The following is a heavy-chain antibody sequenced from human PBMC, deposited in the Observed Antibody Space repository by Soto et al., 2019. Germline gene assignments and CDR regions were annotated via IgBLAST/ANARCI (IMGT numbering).Heavy chain of an antibody. CDR1: GVTFSSYA. V-gene: IGHV3-23*01. CDR2: ISAGIDNT. D-gene: IGHD3-10*01. CDR3: ANYFGSGSYANY. Sequence: PGGSLRLSCAASGVTFSSYAMSWVRQAPGKGLEWVSAISAGIDNTFYPSYADSVKGRFTISRDNFKNTLYLQMNSLRAEDTALYYCANYFGSGSYANYWGQGTLVTVSS. J-gene: IGHJ4*02.